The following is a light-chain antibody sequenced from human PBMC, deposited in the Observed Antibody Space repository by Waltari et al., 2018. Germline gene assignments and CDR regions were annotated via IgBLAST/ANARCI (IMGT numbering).Light chain of an antibody. CDR2: AAS. J-gene: IGKJ1*01. CDR3: QKYNSAPWT. Sequence: DIQMTQSPSSLSASVVDRVTITCRASQAISNYLAWYQQKPVKVPKLLIYAASTLQSGVPSRFSGSGSGTDFTLTISSLQPEDVATYYCQKYNSAPWTFGQGTKVEIK. V-gene: IGKV1-27*01. CDR1: QAISNY.